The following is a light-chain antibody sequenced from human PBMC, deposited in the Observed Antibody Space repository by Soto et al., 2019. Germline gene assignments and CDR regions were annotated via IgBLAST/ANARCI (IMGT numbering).Light chain of an antibody. V-gene: IGLV1-47*01. CDR1: SSNIGSNY. CDR2: RNN. J-gene: IGLJ1*01. CDR3: TAWDDSLSGYV. Sequence: QAVVTQPPSASGTPGQRVTISCSGSSSNIGSNYVYWYQQLPGTAPKLLIYRNNQRPSGVPDRFSGSKSGTSASLAISGLRSEDEDDNYCTAWDDSLSGYVFGTGTKLTVL.